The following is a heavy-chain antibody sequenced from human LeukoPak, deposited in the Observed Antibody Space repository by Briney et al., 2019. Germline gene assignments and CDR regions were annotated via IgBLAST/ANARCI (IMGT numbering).Heavy chain of an antibody. J-gene: IGHJ4*02. Sequence: PSETLSLTCAVYGGSFSGYYWSWIRQPPGKGLEWIWEINHSGSTNYNPSLKSRVTISVDTSKNQFSLKLSSVTAADTAVYYCARKIYCSGGSCQEGHLDYWGQGTLVTVSS. CDR3: ARKIYCSGGSCQEGHLDY. CDR1: GGSFSGYY. V-gene: IGHV4-34*01. D-gene: IGHD2-15*01. CDR2: INHSGST.